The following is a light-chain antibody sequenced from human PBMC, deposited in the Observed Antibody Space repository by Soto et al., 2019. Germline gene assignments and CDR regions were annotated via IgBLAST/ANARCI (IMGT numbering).Light chain of an antibody. CDR2: DAS. J-gene: IGKJ1*01. CDR1: RSISDW. CDR3: TQYSSHSGT. V-gene: IGKV1-5*01. Sequence: DIQMTHSPSSLSPSVGDRVTITCRASRSISDWLAWYQQKPGKAPELLIFDASNLKSGVSSRFSGSGSATEFTLTISRLQPGDAATYYCTQYSSHSGTCGQVT.